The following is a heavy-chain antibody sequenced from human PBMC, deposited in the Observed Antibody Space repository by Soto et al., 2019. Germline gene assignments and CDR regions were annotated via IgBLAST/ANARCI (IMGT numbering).Heavy chain of an antibody. CDR3: ARATLVGDAFDI. V-gene: IGHV4-59*01. J-gene: IGHJ3*02. Sequence: PSETLSLTCTVSGGSISSYYWSWIRQPPGKGLEWIGYIYYSGSTNYNPSLKSRVTISVDTSKNQFSLKLSSVTAADTAVYYCARATLVGDAFDIWGQGTMVTV. CDR1: GGSISSYY. CDR2: IYYSGST.